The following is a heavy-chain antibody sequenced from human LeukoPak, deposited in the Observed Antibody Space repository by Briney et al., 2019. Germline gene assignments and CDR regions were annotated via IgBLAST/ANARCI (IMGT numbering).Heavy chain of an antibody. J-gene: IGHJ4*02. CDR3: ARRMVATWTIDY. V-gene: IGHV4-4*02. CDR2: IFHTGRI. D-gene: IGHD5-12*01. Sequence: SGTLSLTCVVSGGSISETNYWSWVRQPPGKGLEWIGEIFHTGRINYNPSLKSRVILSVDKSKNQFSLRMNSVTAADTAMYYCARRMVATWTIDYWGQGTLVTVSS. CDR1: GGSISETNY.